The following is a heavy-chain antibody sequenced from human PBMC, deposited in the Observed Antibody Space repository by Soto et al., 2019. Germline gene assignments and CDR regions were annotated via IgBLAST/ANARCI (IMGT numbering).Heavy chain of an antibody. V-gene: IGHV3-30*18. Sequence: GGSLRLSCAASGFTFSSYGMHWVRQAPGKGLEWVAVISYDGSNKYYADSVKGRFTISRDNSKNTLYLQMNSLRAEDTAVYYCAKEPSHSSSWYGLGYFDYWGQGTLVTVSS. CDR3: AKEPSHSSSWYGLGYFDY. J-gene: IGHJ4*02. D-gene: IGHD6-13*01. CDR2: ISYDGSNK. CDR1: GFTFSSYG.